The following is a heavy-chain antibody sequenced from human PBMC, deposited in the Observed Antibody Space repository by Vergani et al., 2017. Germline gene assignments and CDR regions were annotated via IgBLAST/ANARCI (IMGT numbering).Heavy chain of an antibody. V-gene: IGHV3-23*04. CDR1: GFTFDDYA. Sequence: EVQLVESGGGLVQPGRSLRLSCAASGFTFDDYAMHWVRQAPGKGLEWVSAISGSGGSTYYADSVKGRFTISRDNSKNTLYLQMNSLRAEDTAVYYCARDQGLYDFWSGYYTPNCDYWGQGTLVTVSS. J-gene: IGHJ4*02. D-gene: IGHD3-3*01. CDR3: ARDQGLYDFWSGYYTPNCDY. CDR2: ISGSGGST.